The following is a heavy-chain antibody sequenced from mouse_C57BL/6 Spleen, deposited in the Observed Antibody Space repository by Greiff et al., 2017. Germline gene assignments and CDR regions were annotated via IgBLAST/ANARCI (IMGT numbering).Heavy chain of an antibody. D-gene: IGHD1-1*01. CDR3: ARAYGSSSAWFAY. CDR2: IYPRDGST. Sequence: VKLMESDAELVKPGASVKISCKVSGYTFTDHTIHWMKQRPEQGLEWIGYIYPRDGSTKYNEKFKGKATLTADKSSSTAYMQLNSLTSEDSAVYFCARAYGSSSAWFAYWGQGTLVTVSA. J-gene: IGHJ3*01. V-gene: IGHV1-78*01. CDR1: GYTFTDHT.